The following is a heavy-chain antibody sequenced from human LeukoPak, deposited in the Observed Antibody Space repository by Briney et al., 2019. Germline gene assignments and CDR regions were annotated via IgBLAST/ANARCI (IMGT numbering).Heavy chain of an antibody. D-gene: IGHD6-19*01. J-gene: IGHJ3*02. V-gene: IGHV1-2*02. CDR2: INPNSGGT. Sequence: GASVKVSCKASGYSFTDYYMHWVRQAPGQGLEWMGWINPNSGGTNYAQKFQGRVTMTRDTSNSTAYMELNRLRSDDTAVYYCARGSGYSSGWYMYQPGSDAFDIWGQGTMVTVSS. CDR1: GYSFTDYY. CDR3: ARGSGYSSGWYMYQPGSDAFDI.